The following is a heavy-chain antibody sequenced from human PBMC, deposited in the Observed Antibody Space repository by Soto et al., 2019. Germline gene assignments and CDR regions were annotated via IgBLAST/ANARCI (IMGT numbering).Heavy chain of an antibody. CDR3: AKNIGGFSGYANFDY. CDR2: ITAGGCNT. Sequence: EVQLLESGGDLVQPGGSLRLSCVASGFTFSNDDLSWVRQASGKGLEWVSAITAGGCNTYYADSVKGRFTISRDNSKNTLYLQMNSLRAEDTAVYYCAKNIGGFSGYANFDYWGQGTLVTVSS. CDR1: GFTFSNDD. J-gene: IGHJ4*02. V-gene: IGHV3-23*01. D-gene: IGHD5-12*01.